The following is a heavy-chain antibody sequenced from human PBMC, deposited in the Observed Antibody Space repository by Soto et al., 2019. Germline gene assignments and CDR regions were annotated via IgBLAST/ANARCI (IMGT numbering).Heavy chain of an antibody. D-gene: IGHD3-3*01. V-gene: IGHV6-1*01. Sequence: SPTLSLTCALSAHSVSSNSAAWNWTRQSPSRALVRPGRTYYRPKSHDDYAVSVKSRIIITPDTATNHLSLQLKSATPADTAANSCARHEAVRFLEWYEEAWCWSEPWGQGTLITV. CDR1: AHSVSSNSAA. CDR2: TYYRPKSHD. CDR3: ARHEAVRFLEWYEEAWCWSEP. J-gene: IGHJ5*02.